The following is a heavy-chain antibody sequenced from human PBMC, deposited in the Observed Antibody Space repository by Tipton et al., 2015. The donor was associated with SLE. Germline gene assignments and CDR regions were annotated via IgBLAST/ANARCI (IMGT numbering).Heavy chain of an antibody. CDR3: ARDGGLEYSSSTYFDY. V-gene: IGHV4-59*01. D-gene: IGHD6-6*01. J-gene: IGHJ4*02. Sequence: SRVSISVDTSKNQFSLNLSSVTAADTAVYYCARDGGLEYSSSTYFDYWGQGTLVTVSS.